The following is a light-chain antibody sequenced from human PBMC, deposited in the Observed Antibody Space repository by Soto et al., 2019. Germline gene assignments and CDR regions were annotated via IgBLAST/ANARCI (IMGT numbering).Light chain of an antibody. Sequence: QSALTQPASVSGSPGQSITISCTGTTSDVGGYKYVSWYQHHPGKAPKLMIYEVSNRPSGVSNRFSGSKSGNTASLTISGLQAEDEADYYCSSYTSSNPDVFGTGTKLTVL. J-gene: IGLJ1*01. V-gene: IGLV2-14*01. CDR1: TSDVGGYKY. CDR3: SSYTSSNPDV. CDR2: EVS.